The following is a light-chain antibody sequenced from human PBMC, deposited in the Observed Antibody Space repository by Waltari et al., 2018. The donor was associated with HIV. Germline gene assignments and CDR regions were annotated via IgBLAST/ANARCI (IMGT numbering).Light chain of an antibody. Sequence: QSILTQPPSVSAAPGQKVTIPCSGSTSNIGTTYVSWYQQRPGTAPKLLIYDNNKRPSGIADRFSGSQSGTLGTLDISGLQTGDEADYYCAAWDHGLDGMLIGGGTKLTV. J-gene: IGLJ2*01. V-gene: IGLV1-51*01. CDR3: AAWDHGLDGML. CDR2: DNN. CDR1: TSNIGTTY.